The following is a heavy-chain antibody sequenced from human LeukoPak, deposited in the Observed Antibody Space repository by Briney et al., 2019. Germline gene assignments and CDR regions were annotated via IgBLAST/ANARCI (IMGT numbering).Heavy chain of an antibody. CDR1: GGSISDYS. Sequence: SETLSLTCTVSGGSISDYSWRWIRQPPGKGLEWIGNIYYSGSANHSPSLKSRVTISRDTSKNQFSLKLTSVTTADTAVYYCARAGGVKTAALDLDYWGQGTLVTVSS. CDR3: ARAGGVKTAALDLDY. D-gene: IGHD6-25*01. CDR2: IYYSGSA. J-gene: IGHJ4*02. V-gene: IGHV4-59*01.